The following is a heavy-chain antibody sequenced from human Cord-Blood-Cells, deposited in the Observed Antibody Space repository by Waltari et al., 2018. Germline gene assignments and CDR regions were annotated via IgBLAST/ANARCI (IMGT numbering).Heavy chain of an antibody. D-gene: IGHD2-2*01. V-gene: IGHV1-46*01. CDR3: ARNDIVVVPAARGAFDI. J-gene: IGHJ3*02. Sequence: QVQLVQSGAEVKKPGASVKVSCKASGYTFTSYYMHWVRQAPGQGLEWMGISNPSGGSTSYAQKFQGRVTMTRDTSTSTVYMELSSLRSEDTAVYYCARNDIVVVPAARGAFDIWGQGTMVTVSS. CDR2: SNPSGGST. CDR1: GYTFTSYY.